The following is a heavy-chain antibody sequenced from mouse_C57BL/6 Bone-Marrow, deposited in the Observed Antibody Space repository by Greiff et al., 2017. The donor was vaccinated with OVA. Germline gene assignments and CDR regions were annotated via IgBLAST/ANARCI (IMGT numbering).Heavy chain of an antibody. V-gene: IGHV1-18*01. D-gene: IGHD1-1*01. J-gene: IGHJ3*01. CDR1: GYTFTDYN. Sequence: VQLKESGPELVKPGASVKIPCKASGYTFTDYNMDWVKQSHGKSLEWIGDINPNNGGTIYNQKFKGKATLTVDKSSSTAYMELRSLTSEDTAVYYCARGGLYGSSPWFAYWGQGTLVTVSA. CDR2: INPNNGGT. CDR3: ARGGLYGSSPWFAY.